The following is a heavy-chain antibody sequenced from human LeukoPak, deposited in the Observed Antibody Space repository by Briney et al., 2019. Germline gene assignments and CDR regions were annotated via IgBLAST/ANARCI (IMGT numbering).Heavy chain of an antibody. D-gene: IGHD6-13*01. CDR3: ARGAPKKGIAAAGSYFDY. CDR2: IYSCCST. V-gene: IGHV3-53*04. Sequence: GGSLRLSCAASGFTVSSNYMSWVREAPGKGLEWVSVIYSCCSTYYADAVKGRFTISSHNSKNTLYLQMNSLRAEDTAVYYCARGAPKKGIAAAGSYFDYWGQGTLVTVSS. J-gene: IGHJ4*02. CDR1: GFTVSSNY.